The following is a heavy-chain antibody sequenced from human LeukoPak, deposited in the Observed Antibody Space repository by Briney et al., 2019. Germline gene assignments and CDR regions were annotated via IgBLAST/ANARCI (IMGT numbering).Heavy chain of an antibody. D-gene: IGHD5-12*01. J-gene: IGHJ5*02. CDR1: GGSISSYY. CDR3: ARASGYSQNWFDP. CDR2: IYYSGST. Sequence: SETLSLTCTVSGGSISSYYWSWIRQPPGKGLEWIGYIYYSGSTNYNPSLKSRVTISVDTSKNQFSLKLSSVTAADTAVYYCARASGYSQNWFDPWGQGTLVTVSS. V-gene: IGHV4-59*01.